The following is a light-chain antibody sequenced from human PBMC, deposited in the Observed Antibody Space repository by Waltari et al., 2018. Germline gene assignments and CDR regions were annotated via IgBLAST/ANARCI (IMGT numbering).Light chain of an antibody. CDR2: GAS. J-gene: IGKJ5*01. CDR3: QQYNNWLSVT. CDR1: QTITNN. V-gene: IGKV3-15*01. Sequence: EIVVTQSPATLSVSPGERATLSCRTSQTITNNLAWYQQKPGQTPRLLIYGASTRAIGIPARFSGSGSGTEFTLTISSLQSEDSAVYYCQQYNNWLSVTFGQGTRLEI.